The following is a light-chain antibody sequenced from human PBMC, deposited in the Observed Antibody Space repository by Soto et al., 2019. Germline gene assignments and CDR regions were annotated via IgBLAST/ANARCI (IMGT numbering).Light chain of an antibody. J-gene: IGKJ2*01. CDR1: QSVNNDF. Sequence: EIVLTQSPATLSLSPGERAALSCGASQSVNNDFLAWYQQKPGQAPRLLIYAASTRASGVPARFSGSASGTDFTLTSSRLETEDFAVYYCHQYGDSPYTFGQGTNLQIK. CDR3: HQYGDSPYT. V-gene: IGKV3-20*01. CDR2: AAS.